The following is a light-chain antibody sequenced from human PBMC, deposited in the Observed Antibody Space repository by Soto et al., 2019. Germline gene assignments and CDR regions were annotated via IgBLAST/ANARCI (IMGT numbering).Light chain of an antibody. CDR2: DAS. Sequence: DIVLSQSPSTLSLSPGERATLSCSASQSVSSSYLAWYQQKPGQAPRLLIYDASNRATGIPVRFSGSGSGTDFTLTISSLEAEDVALYYCEQPKNWPITFGQGTRLEIK. CDR3: EQPKNWPIT. V-gene: IGKV3D-20*02. J-gene: IGKJ5*01. CDR1: QSVSSSY.